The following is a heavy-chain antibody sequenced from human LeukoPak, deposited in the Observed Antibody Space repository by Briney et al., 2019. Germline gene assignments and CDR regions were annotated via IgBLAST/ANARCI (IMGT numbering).Heavy chain of an antibody. D-gene: IGHD5-18*01. CDR1: CGSISSYY. CDR3: GANAGGHMEAPCDY. V-gene: IGHV4-59*01. J-gene: IGHJ4*02. Sequence: SETLSLTCTVSCGSISSYYWYWVGQPPGKGLECIGHIYYSGLTNYNPSLKSRVTISIDTSKKQFSLKLTSVTAADTAVYYCGANAGGHMEAPCDYWDQGTLVTVSS. CDR2: IYYSGLT.